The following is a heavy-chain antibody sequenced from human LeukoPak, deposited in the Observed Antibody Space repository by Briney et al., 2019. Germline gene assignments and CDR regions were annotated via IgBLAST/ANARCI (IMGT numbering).Heavy chain of an antibody. J-gene: IGHJ6*02. Sequence: GGSLRLSCAASGFTFSTYSMNWVRQAPGKGPEWVSSISSTSSYIYYADSVKGRFTISRDNAKNSLYLQMNSLRAEDTAVYYCAKSSMNYYGSGSWPDYYGMDVWGQGTTVTVSS. CDR2: ISSTSSYI. CDR1: GFTFSTYS. D-gene: IGHD3-10*01. CDR3: AKSSMNYYGSGSWPDYYGMDV. V-gene: IGHV3-21*04.